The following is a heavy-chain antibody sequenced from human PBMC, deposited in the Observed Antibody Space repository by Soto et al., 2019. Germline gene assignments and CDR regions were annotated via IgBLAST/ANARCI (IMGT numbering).Heavy chain of an antibody. Sequence: SETLSLTCAVYGGSFSGYYWSWIRQPPGKGLEWIGEINHSGSTNYNPSLKSRVTISVDTSKNQFSLTLSSVTAADTAVYSCARGGEGSSRRYNSDPWGQGTPVTVSS. CDR2: INHSGST. J-gene: IGHJ5*02. CDR3: ARGGEGSSRRYNSDP. CDR1: GGSFSGYY. V-gene: IGHV4-34*01. D-gene: IGHD6-13*01.